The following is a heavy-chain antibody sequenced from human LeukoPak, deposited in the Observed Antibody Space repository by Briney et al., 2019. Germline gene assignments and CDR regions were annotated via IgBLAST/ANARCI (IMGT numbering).Heavy chain of an antibody. D-gene: IGHD2/OR15-2a*01. CDR1: GGSMNSYY. Sequence: SETLSLTCTVSGGSMNSYYWSWVRQTPEKGLEWIGYIYYSGSTNYNPSLKSRVTISVDTSKNQFSLKLSSVTAADTAVYYCARASFGDPGYMDVWGKGTTVTISS. CDR3: ARASFGDPGYMDV. J-gene: IGHJ6*03. V-gene: IGHV4-59*01. CDR2: IYYSGST.